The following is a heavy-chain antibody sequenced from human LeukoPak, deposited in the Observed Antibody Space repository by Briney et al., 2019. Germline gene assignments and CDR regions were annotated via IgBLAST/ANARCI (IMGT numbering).Heavy chain of an antibody. Sequence: GGSLRLSCAASGFTFSSYWMSWVRQAPGKGLEWVANIKQDGSEKYYVDSVKGRFTISRDNAKNSLYLQMNSLRAEDTAVYYCARDRVTMVRGVPYYYYYGMDVWGKGTTVTVSS. J-gene: IGHJ6*04. D-gene: IGHD3-10*01. CDR1: GFTFSSYW. V-gene: IGHV3-7*01. CDR2: IKQDGSEK. CDR3: ARDRVTMVRGVPYYYYYGMDV.